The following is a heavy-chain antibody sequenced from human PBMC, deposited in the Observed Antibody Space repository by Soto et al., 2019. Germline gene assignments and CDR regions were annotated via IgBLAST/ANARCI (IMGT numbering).Heavy chain of an antibody. CDR1: GGSISSSSYF. CDR2: IYYSGST. D-gene: IGHD5-18*01. CDR3: ARVGYSYGYDY. J-gene: IGHJ4*02. V-gene: IGHV4-30-4*01. Sequence: PSETLSLTCTVSGGSISSSSYFWSWIRQPPGKGLEWIGYIYYSGSTSSNPSLRSRITISIDTSKNQFSLNLSSVTAADTAVYYCARVGYSYGYDYWGQGTLVT.